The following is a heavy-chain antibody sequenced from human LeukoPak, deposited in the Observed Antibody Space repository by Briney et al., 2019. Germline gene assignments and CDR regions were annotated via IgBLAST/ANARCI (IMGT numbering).Heavy chain of an antibody. J-gene: IGHJ4*02. V-gene: IGHV1-8*03. CDR2: MNPNSGNT. CDR3: AVQSSSSPYYFDY. CDR1: GYTFTSYD. D-gene: IGHD6-6*01. Sequence: ASVTVSCKASGYTFTSYDINWVRQATGQGLEWMGWMNPNSGNTGYAQKFQGRVTITRNTSISTAYMELSSLRSEDTAVYYCAVQSSSSPYYFDYWGQGTLVTVSS.